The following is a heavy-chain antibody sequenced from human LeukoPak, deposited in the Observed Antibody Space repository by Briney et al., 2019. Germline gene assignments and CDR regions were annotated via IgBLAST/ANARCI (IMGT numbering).Heavy chain of an antibody. J-gene: IGHJ3*02. CDR2: ISVYNGNT. D-gene: IGHD6-19*01. Sequence: ASVKVSCKASGYSFTNIGNSWMRQAPGQGLEWVGLISVYNGNTNYAQKGQGRVTMTADTSTSTAYMELRSLRSDDTAVYYCARAGGWAREDYKADAFDIWGQGTMVTVSS. V-gene: IGHV1-18*01. CDR3: ARAGGWAREDYKADAFDI. CDR1: GYSFTNIG.